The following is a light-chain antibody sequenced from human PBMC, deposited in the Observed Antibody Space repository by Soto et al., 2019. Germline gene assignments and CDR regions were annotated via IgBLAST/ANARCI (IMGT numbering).Light chain of an antibody. CDR3: HQYYSPPLT. Sequence: EIELTQSPGTLSLSPGERATISCRASQSVSSSYLAWYQQKPGQAPRLLIYGASSRATGIPDRFSGSGSGTDFTLTISRLEPEDFAVYYCHQYYSPPLTFGGGTKLEIK. CDR2: GAS. V-gene: IGKV3-20*01. CDR1: QSVSSSY. J-gene: IGKJ4*01.